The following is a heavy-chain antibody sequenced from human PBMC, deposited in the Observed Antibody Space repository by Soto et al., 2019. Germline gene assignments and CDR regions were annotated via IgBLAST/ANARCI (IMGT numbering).Heavy chain of an antibody. D-gene: IGHD3-10*01. CDR2: ISGSGGST. Sequence: GESLKISCAASGFTFSSYAMSWVRQAPGKGLEWVSAISGSGGSTYYADSVKGRFTISRDNSKNTLYLQMNSLRAEDTAVYYCAKDSMVRGVNLYFDYWGQGTLVTVSS. V-gene: IGHV3-23*01. CDR1: GFTFSSYA. CDR3: AKDSMVRGVNLYFDY. J-gene: IGHJ4*02.